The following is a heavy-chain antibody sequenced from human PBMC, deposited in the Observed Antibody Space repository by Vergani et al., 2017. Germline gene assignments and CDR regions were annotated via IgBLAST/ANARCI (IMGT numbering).Heavy chain of an antibody. D-gene: IGHD1-26*01. CDR2: IYYSGST. CDR1: GGSISSYY. Sequence: QVQLQESGPGLVKPSETLSLTCTVSGGSISSYYWSWIRQPPGKGLEWIGYIYYSGSTNYNPSLKSRVTISVDTSKNQFARKLSSVTAADTAVYYCAREGWELQGGFDYWGQGTLVTVSS. CDR3: AREGWELQGGFDY. V-gene: IGHV4-59*01. J-gene: IGHJ4*02.